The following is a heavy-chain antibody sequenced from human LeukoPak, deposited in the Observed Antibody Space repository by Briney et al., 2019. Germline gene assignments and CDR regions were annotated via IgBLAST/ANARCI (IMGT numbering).Heavy chain of an antibody. J-gene: IGHJ4*01. CDR3: ATVSLVVVVAGY. D-gene: IGHD2-15*01. Sequence: GGSLRLSCAASGFTFSSYAMSWVRQAPGKGLEWVSAISGSGGSTYYADSVKGRFTISRDNSKNTLYLQMNSLRVEDTAVYYCATVSLVVVVAGYCGQGTLVTVSS. V-gene: IGHV3-23*01. CDR1: GFTFSSYA. CDR2: ISGSGGST.